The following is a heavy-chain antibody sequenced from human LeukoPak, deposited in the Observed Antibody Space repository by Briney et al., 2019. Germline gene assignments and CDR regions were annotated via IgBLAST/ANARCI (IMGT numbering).Heavy chain of an antibody. CDR2: INHSGST. Sequence: SETLSLTCAVYGGSFSGYYWRWIRQPPGKGLEWIGEINHSGSTNYNPSLKSRVTISVDTSKNQFSLKLSSVTAADTAVYYCARDKRPNYDIFDYWGQGTLVTVSS. CDR3: ARDKRPNYDIFDY. CDR1: GGSFSGYY. D-gene: IGHD3-22*01. V-gene: IGHV4-34*01. J-gene: IGHJ4*02.